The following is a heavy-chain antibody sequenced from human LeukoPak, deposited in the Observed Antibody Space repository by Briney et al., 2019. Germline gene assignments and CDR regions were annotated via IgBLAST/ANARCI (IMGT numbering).Heavy chain of an antibody. V-gene: IGHV3-23*01. Sequence: GGSLRLSCAASGFTFSSYAMSWVRQAPGKGLEWVSTISGSGGTTYYADSVKGRITISRDTSKNTLYLQMNSLRAGDTAIYYCAKDQPSAYNWNYDYFDYWGQGTLVTVSS. D-gene: IGHD1-7*01. CDR2: ISGSGGTT. CDR3: AKDQPSAYNWNYDYFDY. CDR1: GFTFSSYA. J-gene: IGHJ4*02.